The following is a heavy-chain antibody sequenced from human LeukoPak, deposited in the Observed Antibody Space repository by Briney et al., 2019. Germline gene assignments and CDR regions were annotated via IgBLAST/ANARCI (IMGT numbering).Heavy chain of an antibody. V-gene: IGHV3-30*18. CDR2: ISYDGSTQ. J-gene: IGHJ4*02. Sequence: PGGSLRLSCAVSGFTFSAYGMHWVRQAPGKGLEWVAVISYDGSTQNYADSVKGRFTISRDNSKNTLYLQMNSLTTEDTAVYFCAKDVAAAGYMGTLDYWGQGILVAVSS. CDR3: AKDVAAAGYMGTLDY. D-gene: IGHD6-13*01. CDR1: GFTFSAYG.